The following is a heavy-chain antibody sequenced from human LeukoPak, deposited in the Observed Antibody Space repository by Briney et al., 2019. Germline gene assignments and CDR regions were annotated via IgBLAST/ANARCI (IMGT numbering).Heavy chain of an antibody. CDR2: IIPILGIA. J-gene: IGHJ6*02. D-gene: IGHD6-19*01. Sequence: GASVKVSCKASGGTFSSYAISWVRQAPGQGLEWMGRIIPILGIANYAQKSQGRVTITADKSTSTAYMELSSLRSEDTAVYYCARDFIAVAAYRRYYGMDVWGQGTTVTVSS. CDR1: GGTFSSYA. V-gene: IGHV1-69*04. CDR3: ARDFIAVAAYRRYYGMDV.